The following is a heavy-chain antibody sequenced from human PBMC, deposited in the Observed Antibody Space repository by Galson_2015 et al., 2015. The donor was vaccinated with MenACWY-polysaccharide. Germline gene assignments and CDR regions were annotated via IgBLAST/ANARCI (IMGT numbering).Heavy chain of an antibody. J-gene: IGHJ4*02. CDR3: ARTPSKGYFHFDY. CDR1: GFAFGDFY. Sequence: LRLSCAASGFAFGDFYMNWVRQTPGKGLEWISYISHSATYTNYADSVKGRFTVSRDNAKNSLFLEMSNLGPEDSGVYYCARTPSKGYFHFDYWGQGALVTVSS. D-gene: IGHD3-22*01. V-gene: IGHV3-11*06. CDR2: ISHSATYT.